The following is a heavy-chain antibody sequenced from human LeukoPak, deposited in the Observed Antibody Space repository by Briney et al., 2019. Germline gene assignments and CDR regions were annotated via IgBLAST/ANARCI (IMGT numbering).Heavy chain of an antibody. Sequence: SETLSLTCTVSGGSISSYYWSWIRQPPGKGLEWIGYIYYSGSTNYNPSLKSRVTISVDTSKNQFSLKLSSVTAEDTAVYYCARGRWLRDLDYWGQGTLVTVSS. D-gene: IGHD5-24*01. CDR1: GGSISSYY. CDR2: IYYSGST. J-gene: IGHJ4*02. V-gene: IGHV4-59*01. CDR3: ARGRWLRDLDY.